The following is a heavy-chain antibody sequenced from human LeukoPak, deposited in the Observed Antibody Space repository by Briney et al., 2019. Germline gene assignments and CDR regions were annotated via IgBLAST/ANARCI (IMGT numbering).Heavy chain of an antibody. CDR2: ISSSSSII. CDR1: GFTFSSYS. Sequence: GGSLRLSCAASGFTFSSYSMNWVRQAPGKGLEWVSYISSSSSIIYYADSVKGRFTISRDNAKNSLYLQMNSLRAEDTAVYYCARTRRGGSQPSGAFDIWGQGTMVTVSS. V-gene: IGHV3-48*01. CDR3: ARTRRGGSQPSGAFDI. D-gene: IGHD1-26*01. J-gene: IGHJ3*02.